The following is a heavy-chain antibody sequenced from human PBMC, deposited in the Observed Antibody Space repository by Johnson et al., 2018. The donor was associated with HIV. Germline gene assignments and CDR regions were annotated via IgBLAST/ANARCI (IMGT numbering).Heavy chain of an antibody. V-gene: IGHV3-13*01. D-gene: IGHD6-19*01. CDR2: IGTAGDT. Sequence: VQLVESGGGSVQPGGSLRLSCADSGCTFSRDDMHGVRQATGKGLEWVSGIGTAGDTYYPGSVKGRLTISRENAKNSLVLLQMNSLRVEDTAVYFCARVQRSGWFHTDAFDLWGQGTMVTVSS. CDR3: ARVQRSGWFHTDAFDL. CDR1: GCTFSRDD. J-gene: IGHJ3*01.